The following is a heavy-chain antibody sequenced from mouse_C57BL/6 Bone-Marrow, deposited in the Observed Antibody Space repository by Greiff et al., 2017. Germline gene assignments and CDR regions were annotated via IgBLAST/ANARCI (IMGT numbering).Heavy chain of an antibody. J-gene: IGHJ4*01. CDR3: ARRRDYYAMDD. V-gene: IGHV1-53*01. CDR1: GYTFTSYW. Sequence: QVHVKQPGTELVKPGASVKLSCKASGYTFTSYWMHWVKQRPGQGLEWIGNINPSNGGTNYNEKFKSKATLTVDKTSSTAYMQLSSLTSEDSSVYYCARRRDYYAMDDWGQGTSVTVTA. CDR2: INPSNGGT.